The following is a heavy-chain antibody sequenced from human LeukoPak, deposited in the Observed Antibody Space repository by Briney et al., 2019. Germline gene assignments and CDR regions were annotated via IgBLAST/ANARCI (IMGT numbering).Heavy chain of an antibody. CDR3: ANRNYYDSRGYYEYYFDY. V-gene: IGHV3-23*01. J-gene: IGHJ4*02. CDR2: ISGSGGST. D-gene: IGHD3-22*01. CDR1: GFTFSNYA. Sequence: GSLRLSCAASGFTFSNYAMTWVRQAPGKGLEWVSGISGSGGSTYYADSVKGRFTISRDNSKNTLYLQMNSLRAEDTAVYYCANRNYYDSRGYYEYYFDYWGQGTLVTVSS.